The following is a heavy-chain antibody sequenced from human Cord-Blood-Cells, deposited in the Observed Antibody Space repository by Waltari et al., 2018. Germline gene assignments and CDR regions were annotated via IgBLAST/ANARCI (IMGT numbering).Heavy chain of an antibody. Sequence: EVQLVESGGGLVQPGGSLRLSCAASGFTFSSYAMSWVRQAPGKGLEWVSAISGSGGSTYYADSVKGQFTISRNNSKNTLYLQMNSLRAEDTAVYYCAKLRRAAMDAFDIWGQGTMVTVSS. CDR3: AKLRRAAMDAFDI. CDR1: GFTFSSYA. CDR2: ISGSGGST. J-gene: IGHJ3*02. V-gene: IGHV3-23*04.